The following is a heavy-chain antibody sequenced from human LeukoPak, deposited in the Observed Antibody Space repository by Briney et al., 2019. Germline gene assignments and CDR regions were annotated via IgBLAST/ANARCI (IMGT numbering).Heavy chain of an antibody. D-gene: IGHD1-26*01. CDR3: ARESRREQSSAFDI. CDR1: GGSISSGSYY. Sequence: PSETLSLTCTVSGGSISSGSYYWSWIRQPAGKGLEWIGRIYTSGSTNYNPSLKSRVTISVDTSKNQFSLKLSSVTAADTAVYYCARESRREQSSAFDIWGQGTMVTVSS. CDR2: IYTSGST. V-gene: IGHV4-61*02. J-gene: IGHJ3*02.